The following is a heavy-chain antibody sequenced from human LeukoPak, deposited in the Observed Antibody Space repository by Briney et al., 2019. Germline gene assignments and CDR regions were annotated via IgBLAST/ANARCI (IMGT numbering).Heavy chain of an antibody. J-gene: IGHJ4*02. V-gene: IGHV3-7*04. CDR2: IKQDGSEK. CDR3: ARGGTYTDYDPDFDI. D-gene: IGHD5-12*01. CDR1: GFTFSRFW. Sequence: GGSLRLSCAASGFTFSRFWMSWVRQAPGKGLEWVANIKQDGSEKYYVDSVKGRFTISRDNAKDSLYLQMNSLRAEDTAVFYCARGGTYTDYDPDFDIWGQGTLVTVSS.